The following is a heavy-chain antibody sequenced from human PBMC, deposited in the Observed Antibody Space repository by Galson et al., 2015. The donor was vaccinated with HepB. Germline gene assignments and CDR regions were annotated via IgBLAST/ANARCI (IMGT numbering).Heavy chain of an antibody. Sequence: SVKVSCKASGGTFSSYAISWVRQAPGQGLEWMGGIIPIFGTANYAQKFQGRVTITADKSTSTAYMELSSLRSEDTAVYYCAYDNWRPNPGKLDPWGQGTLVTVSS. V-gene: IGHV1-69*06. CDR2: IIPIFGTA. D-gene: IGHD1-20*01. CDR1: GGTFSSYA. J-gene: IGHJ5*02. CDR3: AYDNWRPNPGKLDP.